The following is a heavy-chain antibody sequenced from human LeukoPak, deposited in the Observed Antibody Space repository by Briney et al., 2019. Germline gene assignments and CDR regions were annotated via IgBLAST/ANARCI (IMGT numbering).Heavy chain of an antibody. J-gene: IGHJ4*02. CDR1: GYTFTSYY. V-gene: IGHV1-2*06. CDR3: ARGGYYYDSSGYYYGIDY. CDR2: INPNSGGT. D-gene: IGHD3-22*01. Sequence: ASVKVSCKASGYTFTSYYMHWVRQAPGQGLEWMGRINPNSGGTNYAQKFQGRVTMTRDTSISTAYMELSRLRSDDTTVYYCARGGYYYDSSGYYYGIDYWGQGTLVTVSS.